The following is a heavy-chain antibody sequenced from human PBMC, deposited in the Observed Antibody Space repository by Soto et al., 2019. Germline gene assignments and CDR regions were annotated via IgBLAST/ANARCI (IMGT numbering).Heavy chain of an antibody. J-gene: IGHJ6*02. CDR3: ASSQWSSTSLEIFYYYYYGMDV. D-gene: IGHD2-2*01. Sequence: QVQLVQSGAEVKKPGSSVKVSCKASGGTFGSYAISWVRQAPGQGLEWMGGIIPIPGTANYAQKFQGRVTIAADESTSTAYMELSSLRSEDTAVYYCASSQWSSTSLEIFYYYYYGMDVWGQGTMVTVSS. CDR1: GGTFGSYA. CDR2: IIPIPGTA. V-gene: IGHV1-69*01.